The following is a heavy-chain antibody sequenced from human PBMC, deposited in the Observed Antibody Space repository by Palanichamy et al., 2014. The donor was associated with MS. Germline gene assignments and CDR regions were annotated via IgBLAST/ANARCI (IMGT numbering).Heavy chain of an antibody. CDR2: ISTYNGDT. CDR3: ARDGFCSSDNCYGVYYYGLGV. V-gene: IGHV1-18*01. D-gene: IGHD2-2*03. Sequence: QAQLVQSGGEVKKPGASLKVSCKASGYIFNKYGISWVRQAPGQGLEWMAWISTYNGDTNYAQKLQGRVTMTTDTSTSTAYMELRSLRSDDTAVYYCARDGFCSSDNCYGVYYYGLGVWGQGTTVTVSS. J-gene: IGHJ6*02. CDR1: GYIFNKYG.